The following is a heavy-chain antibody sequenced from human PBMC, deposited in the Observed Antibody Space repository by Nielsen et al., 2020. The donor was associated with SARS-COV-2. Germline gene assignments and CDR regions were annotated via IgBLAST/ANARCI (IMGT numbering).Heavy chain of an antibody. J-gene: IGHJ6*02. V-gene: IGHV3-21*01. D-gene: IGHD3-22*01. CDR2: ISRSYTYI. CDR1: GFTFNSYS. CDR3: AREDDSSGYTYGMDV. Sequence: GSLRLSCAASGFTFNSYSMNWVRQAPGKGLEWVSSISRSYTYISYADSVKGRFTISRDNPRNSLYLQMNSLRAEDTAVYYCAREDDSSGYTYGMDVWGQGTTVTVSS.